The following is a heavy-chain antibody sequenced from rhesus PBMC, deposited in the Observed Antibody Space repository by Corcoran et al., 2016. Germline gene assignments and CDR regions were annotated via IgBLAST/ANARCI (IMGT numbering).Heavy chain of an antibody. J-gene: IGHJ4*01. CDR3: TRITAAAGRKYYFDH. CDR1: GFTFSSYD. Sequence: EVQLVESGGGLVQPGGSLRLSCAASGFTFSSYDMSWVRQAPGKGLEWVAYISYTGKTIYYADSVKGRFTFSRDNAKNSLSLQMSSLRAEDTAVYYCTRITAAAGRKYYFDHWGQGVLVTVSS. CDR2: ISYTGKTI. D-gene: IGHD6-25*01. V-gene: IGHV3-136*01.